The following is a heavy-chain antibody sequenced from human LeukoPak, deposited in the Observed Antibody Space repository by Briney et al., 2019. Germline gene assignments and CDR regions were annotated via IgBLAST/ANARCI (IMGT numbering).Heavy chain of an antibody. CDR1: GFTFRSYE. D-gene: IGHD1-14*01. CDR3: ARGSSRPLDY. V-gene: IGHV3-48*03. J-gene: IGHJ4*02. Sequence: PGGSLRLSCAASGFTFRSYEMNWVRQAPGKGLEWVSYISSSGSTIYYVDSVKGRFTISRDNARNSLYLQMNSLRAEDTAVYYCARGSSRPLDYWGQGTLVTVSS. CDR2: ISSSGSTI.